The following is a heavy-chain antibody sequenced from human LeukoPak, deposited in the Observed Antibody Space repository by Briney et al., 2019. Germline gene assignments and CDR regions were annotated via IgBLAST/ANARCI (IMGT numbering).Heavy chain of an antibody. J-gene: IGHJ4*02. Sequence: GGSLRLSCAASGFTFSSYEMNWVRQAPGKGLEWVSYISSSGSTIYYADSVKGRFTISRDNAKNSLYLQMNSLRAEDTAVYYCATELPVVVTNHPTDYWGQGTLVTVSS. CDR3: ATELPVVVTNHPTDY. CDR1: GFTFSSYE. V-gene: IGHV3-48*03. D-gene: IGHD2-21*02. CDR2: ISSSGSTI.